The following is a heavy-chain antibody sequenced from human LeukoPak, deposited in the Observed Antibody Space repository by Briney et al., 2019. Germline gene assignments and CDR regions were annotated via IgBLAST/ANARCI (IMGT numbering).Heavy chain of an antibody. D-gene: IGHD3-10*01. CDR3: AKTTDGSGSYPHYYFDY. CDR1: GFTFSSYA. CDR2: ISGSGGST. J-gene: IGHJ4*02. Sequence: GGSLRLSCAASGFTFSSYAMSRVRQAPGKGLEWVSAISGSGGSTYYADSVKGRFTISRDNSKNTLYLQMNSLRAEDTAVYYCAKTTDGSGSYPHYYFDYWGQGTLVTVSS. V-gene: IGHV3-23*01.